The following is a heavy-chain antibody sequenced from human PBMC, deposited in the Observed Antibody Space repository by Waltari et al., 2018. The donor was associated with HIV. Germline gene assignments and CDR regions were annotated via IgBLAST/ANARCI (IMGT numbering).Heavy chain of an antibody. CDR1: GVPFSGYY. CDR2: INHSGST. D-gene: IGHD2-2*01. V-gene: IGHV4-34*01. J-gene: IGHJ2*01. CDR3: AVRSGTYRAYFDL. Sequence: QVRLQQWGAGLLKPSETLSLTCAVYGVPFSGYYWSRIRQPPGKGLEWIGEINHSGSTNYNPSLKSRVTISIDTSKSQFSLKLSSVTAADTAVYYCAVRSGTYRAYFDLWGRGTLVTVSS.